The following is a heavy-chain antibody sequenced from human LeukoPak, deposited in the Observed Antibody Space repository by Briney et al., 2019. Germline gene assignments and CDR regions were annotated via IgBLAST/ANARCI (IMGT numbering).Heavy chain of an antibody. J-gene: IGHJ4*02. CDR1: GYSFSNYW. V-gene: IGHV3-74*01. Sequence: GGSLRLSCAASGYSFSNYWMHWVRQAPGKGLVWVSHINNDGSSTNYADSVKGRFTVSRDNAKNTLYLQMNSLRAEDTAMYYCARDNGGIDCWGQGALVTVSS. CDR3: ARDNGGIDC. CDR2: INNDGSST. D-gene: IGHD4-23*01.